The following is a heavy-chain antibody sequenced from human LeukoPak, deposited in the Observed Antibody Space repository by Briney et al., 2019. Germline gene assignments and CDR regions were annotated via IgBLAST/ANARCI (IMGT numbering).Heavy chain of an antibody. CDR2: TVSGIDGGTT. V-gene: IGHV3-15*04. J-gene: IGHJ6*02. D-gene: IGHD1-7*01. CDR1: GFTLNYAW. CDR3: TTDEDWNYARKDV. Sequence: GGSLRLSCAASGFTLNYAWMSWVRQVPGKGLEWVGQTVSGIDGGTTDYAAPVKGRFTISRDDSKSTLYLQMNSLKIEDTAVYYCTTDEDWNYARKDVWGQGATVIVSS.